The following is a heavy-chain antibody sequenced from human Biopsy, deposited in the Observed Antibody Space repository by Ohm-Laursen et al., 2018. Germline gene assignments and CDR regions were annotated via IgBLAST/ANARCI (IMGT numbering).Heavy chain of an antibody. Sequence: GSSVKVSCKASGGAFTNYAINWVRQAPGHGLEWVGGIITVSETAGYAERFQGRVTITADVTTTTAYMDLSGLRSEDTAVYYCVAYPSSGFFENNDDFAMDVWGQGTTVMVSS. CDR3: VAYPSSGFFENNDDFAMDV. D-gene: IGHD6-19*01. V-gene: IGHV1-69*01. CDR1: GGAFTNYA. CDR2: IITVSETA. J-gene: IGHJ6*02.